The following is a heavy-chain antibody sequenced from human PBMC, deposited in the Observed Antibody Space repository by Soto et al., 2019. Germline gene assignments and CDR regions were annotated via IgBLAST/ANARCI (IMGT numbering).Heavy chain of an antibody. V-gene: IGHV3-23*01. Sequence: PGGSLRLACAASGLTFSSYAMIWVRQAPGKGLEWVSAISGSGGSTYYADSVKGRFTISRDNSKNTLYLQMNSLRAEDTAVYYCAKYFPVAENAFDIWGQGTMVTVSS. D-gene: IGHD6-19*01. J-gene: IGHJ3*02. CDR1: GLTFSSYA. CDR3: AKYFPVAENAFDI. CDR2: ISGSGGST.